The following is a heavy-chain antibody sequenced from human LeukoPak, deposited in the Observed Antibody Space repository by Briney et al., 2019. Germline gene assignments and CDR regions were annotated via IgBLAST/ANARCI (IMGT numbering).Heavy chain of an antibody. CDR1: GFTFKKYW. CDR3: AKRPSYGSIAATGTV. D-gene: IGHD6-13*01. Sequence: PGGSLRLSCAASGFTFKKYWMNWVRQVPGKGLECLANIKEDGSETYYADSVKGRFTISRDNSKNTLYLQMNSLGAEDTAVYYCAKRPSYGSIAATGTVGGQGTLVTVSS. J-gene: IGHJ4*02. CDR2: IKEDGSET. V-gene: IGHV3-7*01.